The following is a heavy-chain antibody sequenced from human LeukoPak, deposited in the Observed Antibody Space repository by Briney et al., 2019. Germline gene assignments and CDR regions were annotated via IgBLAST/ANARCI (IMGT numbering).Heavy chain of an antibody. Sequence: SETLSLTCTVSGGSISSYYWSWIRQPAGKGLEWIGRIYTSGSTNYNPSLKSRVTISVDTSKNHFSLKLSSVTAADTAVYYCARDTYYYDSSGMDAFDIWGQGTMVTVSS. CDR1: GGSISSYY. CDR3: ARDTYYYDSSGMDAFDI. V-gene: IGHV4-4*07. CDR2: IYTSGST. J-gene: IGHJ3*02. D-gene: IGHD3-22*01.